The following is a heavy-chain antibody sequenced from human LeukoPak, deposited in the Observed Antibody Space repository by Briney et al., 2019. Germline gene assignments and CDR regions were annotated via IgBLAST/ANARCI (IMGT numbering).Heavy chain of an antibody. CDR2: IRYDGSNK. CDR1: GFSFSTSG. Sequence: PGGSLRLSCAASGFSFSTSGMHWVRQAPGKGLEWVAFIRYDGSNKYYADSVKGRFTISRDNSKNTLYLQMNSLRAEDTAVYYCAKGPNHYYGSGYSDYWGQGTLVTVSS. J-gene: IGHJ4*02. CDR3: AKGPNHYYGSGYSDY. V-gene: IGHV3-30*02. D-gene: IGHD3-10*01.